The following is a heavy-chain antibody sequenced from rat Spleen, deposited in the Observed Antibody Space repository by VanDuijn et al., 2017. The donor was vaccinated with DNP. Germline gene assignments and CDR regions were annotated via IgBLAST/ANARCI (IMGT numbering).Heavy chain of an antibody. D-gene: IGHD5-1*01. CDR3: AELGEGY. Sequence: QVQMKETGPGLVQTIQTLSVTCTVSGFSLTNYGVHWVRQAPGKGLEWVGLIWGDGTTNYNSALKSRLSISRDTSKSQVFLTVNSLQIDDTAVYYCAELGEGYWGQGVMVTVSS. J-gene: IGHJ2*01. V-gene: IGHV2-77*01. CDR2: IWGDGTT. CDR1: GFSLTNYG.